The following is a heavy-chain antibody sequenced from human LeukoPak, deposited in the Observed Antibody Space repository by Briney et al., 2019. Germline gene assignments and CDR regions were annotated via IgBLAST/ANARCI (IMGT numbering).Heavy chain of an antibody. CDR3: ARGRTYCPY. D-gene: IGHD2-21*02. CDR2: IGGSSSPI. Sequence: PGGSLRLSCAASGFIFSSYGMYWVRQAPGKGLEWVSYIGGSSSPIYYADSVKGRFTISRDNARNSLYLQMNSLRTEDTAVYYCARGRTYCPYWGQGTLVTVSS. J-gene: IGHJ4*02. V-gene: IGHV3-48*04. CDR1: GFIFSSYG.